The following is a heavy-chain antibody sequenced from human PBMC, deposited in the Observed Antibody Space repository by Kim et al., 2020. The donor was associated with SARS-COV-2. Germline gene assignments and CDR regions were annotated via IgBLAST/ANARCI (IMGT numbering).Heavy chain of an antibody. V-gene: IGHV6-1*01. CDR3: ARVAIAVAGAYFDY. J-gene: IGHJ4*02. Sequence: AVSVKSRITINPDTSKNQFSLQLNSVTPEDTAVYYCARVAIAVAGAYFDYWGQGTLVTVSS. D-gene: IGHD6-19*01.